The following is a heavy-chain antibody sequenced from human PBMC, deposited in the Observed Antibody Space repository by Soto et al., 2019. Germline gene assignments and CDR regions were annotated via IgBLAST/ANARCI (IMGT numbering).Heavy chain of an antibody. CDR3: ARGGITMVRGRHWFDP. D-gene: IGHD3-10*01. CDR2: INHSGST. J-gene: IGHJ5*02. V-gene: IGHV4-34*01. CDR1: GGSFIGYY. Sequence: SETLSLTCAVYGGSFIGYYWNWSRQPPWKGLEWIGEINHSGSTNYNPSLKSRVTISVDTSKNQFSLKLSSVTAADTAVYYCARGGITMVRGRHWFDPWGQGTLVTVSS.